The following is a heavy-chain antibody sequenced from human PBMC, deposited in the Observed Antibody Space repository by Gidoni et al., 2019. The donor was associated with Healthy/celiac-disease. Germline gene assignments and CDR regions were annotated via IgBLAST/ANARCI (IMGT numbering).Heavy chain of an antibody. Sequence: QLQLQESGPGLVKPSETLSLTCTVSGGSISSSSYYWGWIRQPPGKGLEWIGSIYYSGSTYYNPSLKSRVTISVDTSKNQFSLKLSSVTAADTAVYYCASWGDYYGSGFDPWGQGTLVTVSS. V-gene: IGHV4-39*01. D-gene: IGHD3-10*01. CDR2: IYYSGST. J-gene: IGHJ5*02. CDR1: GGSISSSSYY. CDR3: ASWGDYYGSGFDP.